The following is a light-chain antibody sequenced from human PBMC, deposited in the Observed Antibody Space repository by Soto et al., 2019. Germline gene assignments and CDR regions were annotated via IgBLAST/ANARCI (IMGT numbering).Light chain of an antibody. CDR3: PQSNNWPKT. Sequence: EIVMTQSPATLSVSPGETATLSCRASQSVSSNLAWYQQKPGQAPRLLISDASTRAAGLPARFSGSGSGTEFTLTISSLQSEDFAVYFCPQSNNWPKTFGPGTKVAIK. J-gene: IGKJ1*01. CDR1: QSVSSN. V-gene: IGKV3-15*01. CDR2: DAS.